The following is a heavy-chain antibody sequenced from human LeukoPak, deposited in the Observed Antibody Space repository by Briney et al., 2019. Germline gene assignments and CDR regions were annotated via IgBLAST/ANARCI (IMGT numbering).Heavy chain of an antibody. Sequence: PSGTLSLTCAVSGGSISSSNWWSWVRQPLGKGLEWIGEIYHSGSTNYNPSLKSRVTISVDKSKNQFSLKLSSVTAADTAVYYCARLAAAGIQYYYGMDVWGQGTTVTVSS. J-gene: IGHJ6*02. CDR1: GGSISSSNW. D-gene: IGHD6-13*01. CDR3: ARLAAAGIQYYYGMDV. CDR2: IYHSGST. V-gene: IGHV4-4*02.